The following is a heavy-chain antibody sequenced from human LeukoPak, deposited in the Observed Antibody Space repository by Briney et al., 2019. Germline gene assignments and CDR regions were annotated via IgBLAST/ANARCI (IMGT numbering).Heavy chain of an antibody. CDR1: GYTFTGYY. CDR2: INPNSGGT. Sequence: ASVKVSCRASGYTFTGYYMHWVRQAPGQGLEWMGRINPNSGGTNYAQKLQGRVTMTRDTSISTAYMELSRLRSDDTAVYYCARDLRSVTMVRGVTSRDYWGQGTLVTVSS. D-gene: IGHD3-10*01. J-gene: IGHJ4*02. V-gene: IGHV1-2*06. CDR3: ARDLRSVTMVRGVTSRDY.